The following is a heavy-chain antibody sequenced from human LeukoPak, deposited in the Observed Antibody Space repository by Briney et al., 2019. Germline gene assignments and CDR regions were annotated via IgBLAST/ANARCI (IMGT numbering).Heavy chain of an antibody. CDR3: ARDAIDGGYYMDV. J-gene: IGHJ6*03. CDR2: MYYSGFS. Sequence: SETLSLTCTVSGGSITSHYWSWIRQPPGKGLEWIGYMYYSGFSNYNPSLKSRVTISIDTSKNQFSLKLSSVTAADTAVYYCARDAIDGGYYMDVWSRGTTVTVSS. V-gene: IGHV4-59*11. D-gene: IGHD2-15*01. CDR1: GGSITSHY.